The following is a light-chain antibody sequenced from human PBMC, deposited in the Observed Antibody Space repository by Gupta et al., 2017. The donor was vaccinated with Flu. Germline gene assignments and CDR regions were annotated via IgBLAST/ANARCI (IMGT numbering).Light chain of an antibody. CDR1: HSRGSSDGTNS. CDR3: KQCTAYPFT. Sequence: PVTLGPPASSAGMASHSRGSSDGTNSLHWFQKRSGQAPRRIIYKVSNRHAGVPERLSGSGSGTEFTLKISRGEAEDVGVYYGKQCTAYPFTFGKGTKVE. CDR2: KVS. J-gene: IGKJ2*01. V-gene: IGKV2-30*01.